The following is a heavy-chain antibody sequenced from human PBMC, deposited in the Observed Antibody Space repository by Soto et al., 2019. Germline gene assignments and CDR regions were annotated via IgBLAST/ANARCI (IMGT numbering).Heavy chain of an antibody. CDR3: ARETSLRGVMPVLDY. Sequence: SETLSLTCTVSGGSISSGGYYWSWIRQHPGKGLEWIGYIYYSGSTYYNPSLKSRVTISVDTSKNQFSLKLSSVTAADTAVYYCARETSLRGVMPVLDYWGQGTLVTVSS. D-gene: IGHD3-10*01. J-gene: IGHJ4*02. CDR2: IYYSGST. CDR1: GGSISSGGYY. V-gene: IGHV4-31*03.